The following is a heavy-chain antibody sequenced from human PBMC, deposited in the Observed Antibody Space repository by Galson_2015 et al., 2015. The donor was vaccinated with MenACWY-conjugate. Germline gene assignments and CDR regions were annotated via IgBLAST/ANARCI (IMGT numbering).Heavy chain of an antibody. CDR2: INSDGSGT. D-gene: IGHD2-8*01. J-gene: IGHJ3*02. Sequence: SLRLSCAASGFSFSSYWMHWVRQLPGKGPVWVSRINSDGSGTSYADSVKGRFTISRDNAKNTLYLQMSSLRAEDTAVYHCARKGPNGRPPDGFDIWGQGTMVTVSS. CDR3: ARKGPNGRPPDGFDI. V-gene: IGHV3-74*01. CDR1: GFSFSSYW.